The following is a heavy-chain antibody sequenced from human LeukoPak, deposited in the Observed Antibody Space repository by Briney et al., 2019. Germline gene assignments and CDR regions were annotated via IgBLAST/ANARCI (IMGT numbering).Heavy chain of an antibody. V-gene: IGHV4-59*01. CDR2: MYHGGSA. CDR1: SGPISRYY. J-gene: IGHJ4*02. D-gene: IGHD1-1*01. CDR3: ARVRGQLWPPDY. Sequence: SETLSLTCTVSSGPISRYYWSWIRQSPGKALEWIGYMYHGGSAHYSPSLKSRVTISIDTSKNQISLKVASVTAADTAVYFCARVRGQLWPPDYWGQGTQVIVSS.